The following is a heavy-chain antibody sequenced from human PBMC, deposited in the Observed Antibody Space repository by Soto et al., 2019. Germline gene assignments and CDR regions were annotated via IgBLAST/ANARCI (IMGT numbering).Heavy chain of an antibody. Sequence: SETLSLTCTVSGGSVSSGSYYWSWIRQPPGKGLEWIGYIYYSGSTNYNPSLKSRVTISVDTSKNQFSLKLSSVTAADTAVYYCARDVGNYYGSGNYCDYWGQGTLVTV. CDR2: IYYSGST. V-gene: IGHV4-61*01. J-gene: IGHJ4*02. CDR3: ARDVGNYYGSGNYCDY. CDR1: GGSVSSGSYY. D-gene: IGHD3-10*01.